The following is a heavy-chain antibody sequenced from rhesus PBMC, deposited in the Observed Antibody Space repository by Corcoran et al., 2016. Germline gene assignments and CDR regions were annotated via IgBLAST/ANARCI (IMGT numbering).Heavy chain of an antibody. CDR2: IYGGGGSN. J-gene: IGHJ6*01. CDR3: ARDWRYSLYGVDS. V-gene: IGHV4-106*01. CDR1: GGSFSASYY. Sequence: QVQLQESGPGLVKPSETLSLTCAVFGGSFSASYYWSRIRKPPGQGLEWIRYIYGGGGSNDYNHSQRSGVDISTGTSRNQISLKMSSVTATDTAVYYCARDWRYSLYGVDSWGQGVVVTVSS. D-gene: IGHD1-1*01.